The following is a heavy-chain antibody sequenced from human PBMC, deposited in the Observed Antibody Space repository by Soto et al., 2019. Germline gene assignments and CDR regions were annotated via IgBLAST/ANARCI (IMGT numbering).Heavy chain of an antibody. CDR2: IYYSGST. D-gene: IGHD3-3*01. CDR1: GGSISSYY. J-gene: IGHJ5*02. V-gene: IGHV4-59*01. CDR3: AREHRSLDYDFWSGYYPNWFDP. Sequence: KTSETLSLTCTVSGGSISSYYWSWIRQHPGKGLEWIGYIYYSGSTNYNPSLKSRVTISVDTSKNQFSLKLSSVTAADTAVYYCAREHRSLDYDFWSGYYPNWFDPWGQGTPVTVSS.